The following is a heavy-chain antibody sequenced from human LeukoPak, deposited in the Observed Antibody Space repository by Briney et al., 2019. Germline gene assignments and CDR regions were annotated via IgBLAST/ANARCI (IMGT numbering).Heavy chain of an antibody. V-gene: IGHV3-23*01. CDR2: ISGSGGST. Sequence: GGSLRLSCVVSGITLSNYGMSWVRQAPGKGLEWVSAISGSGGSTYYADSVKGRFTISRDNSKNTLYLQMNSLRAEDTAVYYCAKDPHYGDYVGYWGQGTLVTVSS. CDR1: GITLSNYG. CDR3: AKDPHYGDYVGY. J-gene: IGHJ4*02. D-gene: IGHD4-17*01.